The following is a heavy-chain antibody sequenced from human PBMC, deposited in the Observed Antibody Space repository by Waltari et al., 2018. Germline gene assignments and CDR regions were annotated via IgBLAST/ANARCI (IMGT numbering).Heavy chain of an antibody. CDR3: ARDGDSSGYDY. Sequence: QLQLQESGSGLVKPSQTLSLTCAVSGGSISSGGYFWSWIRQPPGKGLEWIGYIYHSGSTSYNPSLQSRVTISVDKSKNQFSLRLSSVTAADTAVYYCARDGDSSGYDYWGQGTLVTVSS. CDR2: IYHSGST. D-gene: IGHD5-18*01. CDR1: GGSISSGGYF. J-gene: IGHJ4*02. V-gene: IGHV4-30-2*01.